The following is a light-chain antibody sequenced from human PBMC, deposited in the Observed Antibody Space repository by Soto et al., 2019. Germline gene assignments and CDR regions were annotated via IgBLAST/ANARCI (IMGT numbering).Light chain of an antibody. J-gene: IGKJ1*01. V-gene: IGKV1-5*03. CDR1: QTISSW. CDR3: HHYISYSEA. CDR2: KAS. Sequence: DIPMTQSPSTLSGSVGDRVTITCRASQTISSWLAGYQQKPGKAPKLLIYKASTLKSGVPSRLSGRGSGTEFTLTISNLQPDDFATCYCHHYISYSEACDQATKVEPK.